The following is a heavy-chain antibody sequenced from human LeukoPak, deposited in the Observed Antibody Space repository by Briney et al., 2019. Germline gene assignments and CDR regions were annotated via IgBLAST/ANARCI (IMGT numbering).Heavy chain of an antibody. D-gene: IGHD3-3*01. CDR1: GFIFSSYW. J-gene: IGHJ4*02. CDR2: IKQDGSEK. V-gene: IGHV3-7*01. CDR3: ARAPLPHYDFWSGYSTTYGHY. Sequence: SXRLSCAASGFIFSSYWMTWVRQAPGKGLEWVANIKQDGSEKYYVDSVKGRFTVSRDNAKNSLYLQMNSLRAEDTAVYYCARAPLPHYDFWSGYSTTYGHYWGQGTLVTVSS.